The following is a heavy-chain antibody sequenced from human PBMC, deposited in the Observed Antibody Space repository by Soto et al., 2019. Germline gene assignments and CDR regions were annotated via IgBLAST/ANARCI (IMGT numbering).Heavy chain of an antibody. CDR3: ARGITMVEWFDP. CDR1: GFSFTGYY. V-gene: IGHV1-2*02. D-gene: IGHD3-10*01. CDR2: INAHSGGT. J-gene: IGHJ5*02. Sequence: ASVKVSCKASGFSFTGYYIHWLRQAPGQGLEWMGWINAHSGGTEYAQKFQGRVTLTRDTSIATAYLTLTSLTSDDTALYYCARGITMVEWFDPWGQGTLVTVSS.